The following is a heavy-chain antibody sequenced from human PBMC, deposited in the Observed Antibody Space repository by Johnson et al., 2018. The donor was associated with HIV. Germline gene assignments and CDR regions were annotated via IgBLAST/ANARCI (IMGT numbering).Heavy chain of an antibody. CDR3: TTAASSSWYGEDAFDI. J-gene: IGHJ3*02. CDR2: IKSKSDGGTT. V-gene: IGHV3-15*01. D-gene: IGHD6-13*01. CDR1: GFTFSDYY. Sequence: VQLVESGGGLVQPGGSLRLSCAASGFTFSDYYMSWIRQAPGKGLEWVGRIKSKSDGGTTDYGAPVKGRFTISRDDSKNTLYLQMNSLKTEDTAVYYCTTAASSSWYGEDAFDIWGQGTMVTVSS.